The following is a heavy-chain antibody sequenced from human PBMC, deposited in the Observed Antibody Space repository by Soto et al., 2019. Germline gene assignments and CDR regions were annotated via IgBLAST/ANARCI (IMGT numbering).Heavy chain of an antibody. CDR1: GFIASTTF. J-gene: IGHJ6*02. CDR3: ARDPASTSDYGPDV. D-gene: IGHD2-2*01. CDR2: IYTGGDT. V-gene: IGHV3-53*01. Sequence: GGSLRLSCAASGFIASTTFMCWVRQAPGKGLEWVSFIYTGGDTYYADSVKGRFTTSRDDSKNTVYLHMNSLRADDTAVYYCARDPASTSDYGPDVWGQGTTVTAP.